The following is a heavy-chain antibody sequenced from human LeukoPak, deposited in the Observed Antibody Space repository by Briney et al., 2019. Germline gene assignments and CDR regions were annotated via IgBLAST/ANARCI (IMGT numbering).Heavy chain of an antibody. D-gene: IGHD5-24*01. V-gene: IGHV3-23*01. CDR2: ISGSGGST. J-gene: IGHJ4*02. CDR3: AKVVGDGYNRDASFFDY. Sequence: SGGSLRLSCAASGFTFSSYAMSWVRQAPGKGLEWVSAISGSGGSTYYADSVKGRFTISRDNSKNTLYLQMNSLRAEDTAVYYCAKVVGDGYNRDASFFDYWGQGTLVTVSS. CDR1: GFTFSSYA.